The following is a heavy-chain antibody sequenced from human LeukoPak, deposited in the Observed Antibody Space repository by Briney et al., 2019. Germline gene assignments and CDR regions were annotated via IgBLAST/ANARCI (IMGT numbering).Heavy chain of an antibody. J-gene: IGHJ4*02. Sequence: ASVKVSCKASGYTFTGYDINWVRRATGQGLEWMGWMNPNSGNTGYAQKFQGRVTMTRNTSISTAYMELSSLRSEDTAVYYCARGLSVARWGATRSLAYWGQGTLVTVSS. CDR2: MNPNSGNT. CDR1: GYTFTGYD. V-gene: IGHV1-8*01. D-gene: IGHD1-26*01. CDR3: ARGLSVARWGATRSLAY.